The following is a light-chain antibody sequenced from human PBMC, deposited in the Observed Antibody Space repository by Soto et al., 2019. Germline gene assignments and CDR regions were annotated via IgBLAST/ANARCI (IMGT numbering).Light chain of an antibody. J-gene: IGKJ4*01. Sequence: DIQMTQSPSSLSASVGDRVTITCRASQSISSYLNWYQQKPGKAPKLLIYAASSLQSGVPSRFSASESGTDFTLTISSLQPEDFATYYCQQSYSSPLTFGGGTKVEIK. CDR3: QQSYSSPLT. CDR2: AAS. CDR1: QSISSY. V-gene: IGKV1-39*01.